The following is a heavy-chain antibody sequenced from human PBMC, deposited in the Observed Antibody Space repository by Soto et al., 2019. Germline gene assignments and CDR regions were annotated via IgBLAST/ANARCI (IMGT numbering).Heavy chain of an antibody. Sequence: QVQLVESGGGVVQPGRSLRLSCAASGFTFSDFDMHWVRQAPGKGLEWVAVISYRGSNKYYADSVKGRFTISRDNSNNMLYVQMDDLRPNDTAIYYCVKGAHRASRLEYWGRGTLVTVSS. V-gene: IGHV3-30*18. J-gene: IGHJ4*02. CDR1: GFTFSDFD. CDR2: ISYRGSNK. D-gene: IGHD6-6*01. CDR3: VKGAHRASRLEY.